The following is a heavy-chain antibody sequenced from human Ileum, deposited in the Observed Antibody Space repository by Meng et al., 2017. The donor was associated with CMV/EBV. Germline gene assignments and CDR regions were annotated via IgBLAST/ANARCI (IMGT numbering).Heavy chain of an antibody. CDR3: ARGRSSSFPGYFDY. D-gene: IGHD6-6*01. Sequence: ADGITFRSDSMPLVPQATGKGLDWVAVLSYDGSNKYYADSVKGRFTIYRDNSKNTLYLQMNSLRAEDTAVYYCARGRSSSFPGYFDYWGQGTLVTVSS. CDR1: GITFRSDS. V-gene: IGHV3-30*01. CDR2: LSYDGSNK. J-gene: IGHJ4*02.